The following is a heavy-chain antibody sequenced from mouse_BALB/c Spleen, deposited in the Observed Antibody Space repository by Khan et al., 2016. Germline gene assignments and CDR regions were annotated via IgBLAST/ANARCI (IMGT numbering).Heavy chain of an antibody. V-gene: IGHV1S135*01. Sequence: VQLQQSGPELMKPGASVKISCKASGYSFTSYYMHWVKQSHGKSLEWIGYIDPFNGGTSYNQKFKGKATLTVDKSSSTAYMHLSSLTSEDSAVYYCASSTHSFYAMDYWGQGTSVTVSS. CDR1: GYSFTSYY. J-gene: IGHJ4*01. D-gene: IGHD1-1*01. CDR2: IDPFNGGT. CDR3: ASSTHSFYAMDY.